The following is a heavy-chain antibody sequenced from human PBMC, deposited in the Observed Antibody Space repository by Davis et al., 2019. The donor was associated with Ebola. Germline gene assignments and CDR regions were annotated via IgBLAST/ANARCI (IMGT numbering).Heavy chain of an antibody. V-gene: IGHV3-53*01. J-gene: IGHJ4*02. CDR1: GFTVSSNY. CDR3: ARCSTWGGNYFDY. CDR2: IYSGGST. Sequence: PGGSLRLSCAASGFTVSSNYMSWVRQAPGKGLEWVSVIYSGGSTYYADSVKGRFTISRDNSKNTLYLQMNSLRAEDTAVYYCARCSTWGGNYFDYWGQGTLVTVSS. D-gene: IGHD7-27*01.